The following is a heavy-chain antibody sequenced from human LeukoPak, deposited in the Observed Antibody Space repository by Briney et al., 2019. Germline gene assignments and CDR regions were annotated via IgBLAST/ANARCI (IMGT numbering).Heavy chain of an antibody. J-gene: IGHJ4*02. Sequence: SGPTLVNPTQTLTLTCSFSGFSLSTSGMRVSWIRQPPGKALEWLARIDWDDDKIYSTSLRTRPTLSKDTSKNQVVLTMSNMDPVDTATYYCARTTPTGYLDYWGQGTLVTVSS. D-gene: IGHD2-8*02. CDR2: IDWDDDK. CDR3: ARTTPTGYLDY. CDR1: GFSLSTSGMR. V-gene: IGHV2-70*04.